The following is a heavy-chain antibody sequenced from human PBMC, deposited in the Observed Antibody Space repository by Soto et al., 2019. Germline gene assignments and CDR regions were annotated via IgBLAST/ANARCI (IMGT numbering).Heavy chain of an antibody. Sequence: QAGGSLRLSCVASGFTFSSYGMHWVRQAPGKGLEWVAVISYDGNNKYHVDSVKGRFTISRDNSKNTLFLQMNSLRAEDTAVYYCAKAQGYCSSTSCREAYYYYGMDVWGQGATVTVSS. CDR2: ISYDGNNK. J-gene: IGHJ6*02. CDR1: GFTFSSYG. D-gene: IGHD2-2*01. CDR3: AKAQGYCSSTSCREAYYYYGMDV. V-gene: IGHV3-30*18.